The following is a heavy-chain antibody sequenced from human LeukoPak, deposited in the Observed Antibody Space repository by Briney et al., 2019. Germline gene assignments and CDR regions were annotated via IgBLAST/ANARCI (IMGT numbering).Heavy chain of an antibody. D-gene: IGHD3-22*01. Sequence: GGSLRLSCAASGFTVSSNYMDWVRQAPGKGLEWVSVIYSGGGTYYADSVKGRFAISRDNSKNTLYLQMNSLRAEDTAVYYCVRAFDSSGYADYWGQGTLVTVSS. J-gene: IGHJ4*02. CDR3: VRAFDSSGYADY. V-gene: IGHV3-66*01. CDR2: IYSGGGT. CDR1: GFTVSSNY.